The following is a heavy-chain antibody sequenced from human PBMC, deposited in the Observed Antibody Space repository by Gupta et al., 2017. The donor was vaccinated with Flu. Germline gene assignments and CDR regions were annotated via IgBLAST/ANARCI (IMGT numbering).Heavy chain of an antibody. CDR2: VKPDGSEK. V-gene: IGHV3-7*01. Sequence: EVQLVESGGGFVQPGGSLSLSCAATGLTFSSYWMSWIPQAPGTGLGWVGNVKPDGSEKNYVDAGKGRFTISRDNFKNALYLQMNSLRAEVTAVYYCARDSSPLRGYDALDFWGQGTMVTVSS. J-gene: IGHJ3*01. D-gene: IGHD5-18*01. CDR3: ARDSSPLRGYDALDF. CDR1: GLTFSSYW.